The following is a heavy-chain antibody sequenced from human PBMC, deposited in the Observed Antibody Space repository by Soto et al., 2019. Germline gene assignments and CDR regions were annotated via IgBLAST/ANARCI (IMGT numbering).Heavy chain of an antibody. V-gene: IGHV5-51*01. CDR3: ARPANTVADHFDL. CDR1: GYTVTIYW. D-gene: IGHD4-17*01. J-gene: IGHJ4*02. Sequence: GGSLKISCQVSGYTVTIYWIGWVRQRPGKGLEWMGIIYPSDSDTRYSPSFQGQVTISADQSINTAYLQWDSLKASDTAIYYCARPANTVADHFDLWGQGTPVTVSS. CDR2: IYPSDSDT.